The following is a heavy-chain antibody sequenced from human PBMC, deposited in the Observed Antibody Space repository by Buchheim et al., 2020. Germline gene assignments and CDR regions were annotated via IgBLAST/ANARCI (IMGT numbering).Heavy chain of an antibody. V-gene: IGHV3-30*18. Sequence: QVQLVESGGGVVQPGRSLRLSCAASGFTFSSYGMHWVRQAPGKGLEWVAVISYDGSNKYYADSVKGRFTISRDNSKNTLCLQMNSLRAEGTAVYYCAKGYYDSSHYYYNWFGMDVWGQGTT. CDR1: GFTFSSYG. CDR3: AKGYYDSSHYYYNWFGMDV. D-gene: IGHD3-22*01. J-gene: IGHJ6*02. CDR2: ISYDGSNK.